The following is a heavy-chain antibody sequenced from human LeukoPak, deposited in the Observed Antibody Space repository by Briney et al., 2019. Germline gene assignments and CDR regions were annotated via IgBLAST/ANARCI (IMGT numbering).Heavy chain of an antibody. J-gene: IGHJ5*02. Sequence: WASVKVSCKASGYTFTNYDVNWVRQATGQGLEWMGRMNPNSGGTGFAQKFQGRVTMTRNTSINTAYMELSSLRSEDTAVYYCASGPRDYDASIRYNCFDPWGQGTLVTVSS. V-gene: IGHV1-8*01. CDR1: GYTFTNYD. CDR2: MNPNSGGT. D-gene: IGHD4-17*01. CDR3: ASGPRDYDASIRYNCFDP.